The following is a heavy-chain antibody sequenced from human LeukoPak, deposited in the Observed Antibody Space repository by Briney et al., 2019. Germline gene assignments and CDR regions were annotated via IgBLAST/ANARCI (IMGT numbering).Heavy chain of an antibody. CDR2: ISYDGSNK. D-gene: IGHD5-12*01. J-gene: IGHJ4*02. CDR1: GFTFSSYA. Sequence: GGSLRLSCAASGFTFSSYAMHWVRQAPGKGLEWVAVISYDGSNKYYADSVKGRITISRDNSKNTLYLQMNSLRAEDTAAYYCARAGRGYEDGYYFDYWGQGTLVTVSS. V-gene: IGHV3-30-3*01. CDR3: ARAGRGYEDGYYFDY.